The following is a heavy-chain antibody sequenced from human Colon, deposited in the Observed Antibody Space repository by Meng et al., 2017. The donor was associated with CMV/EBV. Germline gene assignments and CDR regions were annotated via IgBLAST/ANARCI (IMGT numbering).Heavy chain of an antibody. CDR2: VNSDGSNT. J-gene: IGHJ4*02. V-gene: IGHV3-74*01. D-gene: IGHD6-6*01. CDR1: GFTFSSYV. CDR3: AGSESSNKFDY. Sequence: GESLKISCAASGFTFSSYVMHWVRQVPGRGPVWVSRVNSDGSNTPYADSARGRFTISRDNAKNTLYLQMSGLRAEDTAIYYCAGSESSNKFDYWGQGTLVTVSS.